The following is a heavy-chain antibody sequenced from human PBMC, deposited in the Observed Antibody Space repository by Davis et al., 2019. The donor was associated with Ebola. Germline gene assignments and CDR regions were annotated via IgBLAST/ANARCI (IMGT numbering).Heavy chain of an antibody. CDR3: ARWDYDFWSGYYTPNWFDP. J-gene: IGHJ5*02. Sequence: SATLSLTCTVSGGSISSYYWRWIRQPPGKGLEWIGYIYYSGSTNYNPTLKSRVTISVDTSKNQFSLKLSSVTAADTAVYYCARWDYDFWSGYYTPNWFDPWGQGTLVTVSS. CDR2: IYYSGST. V-gene: IGHV4-59*08. D-gene: IGHD3-3*01. CDR1: GGSISSYY.